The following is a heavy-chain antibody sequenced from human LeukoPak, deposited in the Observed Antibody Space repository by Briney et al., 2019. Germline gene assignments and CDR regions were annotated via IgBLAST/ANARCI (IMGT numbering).Heavy chain of an antibody. J-gene: IGHJ4*02. CDR3: ARDGWLPFFDY. V-gene: IGHV3-7*03. CDR1: GFTFSTYW. D-gene: IGHD5-24*01. CDR2: IKQDGSEK. Sequence: GGSLRLSCAASGFTFSTYWMSWVRQAPGKGLEWVANIKQDGSEKYYVDSVKGRFTISRDNAKNSLYLQMNSLRAEDTAVYYCARDGWLPFFDYWGQGTLVTVSS.